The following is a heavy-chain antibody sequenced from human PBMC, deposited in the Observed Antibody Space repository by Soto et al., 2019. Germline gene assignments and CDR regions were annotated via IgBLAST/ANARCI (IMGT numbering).Heavy chain of an antibody. J-gene: IGHJ6*02. CDR1: GGSFSGYY. CDR3: ASSFLLRSGDLLPGFAG. CDR2: VNHGGTS. V-gene: IGHV4-34*01. D-gene: IGHD3-10*01. Sequence: PSETLSLTCAVHGGSFSGYYWDWIRQPPGKGLEWIGEVNHGGTSNYNPSLKSRAIISVDTSKNQFSLKLTSVTAEDTALYFCASSFLLRSGDLLPGFAGWAQGTTDTGSS.